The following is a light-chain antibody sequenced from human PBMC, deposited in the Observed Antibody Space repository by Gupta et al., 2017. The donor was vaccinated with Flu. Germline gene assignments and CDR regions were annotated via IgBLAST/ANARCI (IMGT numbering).Light chain of an antibody. Sequence: ISCRSSQSLVYSDGNTVLHWFRQRPGQSPRRLIYLVSHRDSGVPDRFSGSGSDTDFTLKISRVEAEDVGVYFCMQGAHWPWAFGQGTKVEIK. V-gene: IGKV2-30*01. CDR2: LVS. CDR1: QSLVYSDGNTV. J-gene: IGKJ1*01. CDR3: MQGAHWPWA.